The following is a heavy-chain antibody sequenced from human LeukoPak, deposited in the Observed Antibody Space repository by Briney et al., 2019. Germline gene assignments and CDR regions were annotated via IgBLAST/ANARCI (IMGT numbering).Heavy chain of an antibody. D-gene: IGHD6-6*01. CDR3: ARGSLNAFGTGTGRNAFDI. CDR1: GGSISSSSYY. CDR2: IYYSGST. Sequence: KPSETLSLTCTVSGGSISSSSYYWSWIRQPPGKGLEWIGYIYYSGSTNYNPSLKSRVTISVDTSKNQFSLKLSSVTAADTAVYYCARGSLNAFGTGTGRNAFDIWGQGTMVTVSS. V-gene: IGHV4-61*01. J-gene: IGHJ3*02.